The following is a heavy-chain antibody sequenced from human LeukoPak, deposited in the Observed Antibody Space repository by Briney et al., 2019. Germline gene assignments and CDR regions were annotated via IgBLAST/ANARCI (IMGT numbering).Heavy chain of an antibody. V-gene: IGHV3-7*01. D-gene: IGHD6-13*01. Sequence: GGSLGLSCAASGFTFSSYWMSWVRQAPGKGLEWVANIKQDGSEKYYVDSVKGRFTISRDNAKNSLYLQMNSLRAEDTAVYYCARDRLRIAAAATYWGQGILVTVSS. CDR2: IKQDGSEK. CDR1: GFTFSSYW. CDR3: ARDRLRIAAAATY. J-gene: IGHJ4*02.